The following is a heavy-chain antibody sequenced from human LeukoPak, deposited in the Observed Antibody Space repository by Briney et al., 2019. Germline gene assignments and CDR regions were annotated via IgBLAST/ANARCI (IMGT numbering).Heavy chain of an antibody. CDR2: IYHSGST. D-gene: IGHD1-26*01. J-gene: IGHJ6*02. CDR1: GYSISSGYY. CDR3: ARGGATSCYYGMDV. Sequence: SETLSLTCTVSGYSISSGYYWGWIRQPPGKGLEWIGSIYHSGSTNYNPSLKSRVTISVDTSKNQFSLKLSSVTAADTAVYYCARGGATSCYYGMDVWGQGTTVTVSS. V-gene: IGHV4-38-2*02.